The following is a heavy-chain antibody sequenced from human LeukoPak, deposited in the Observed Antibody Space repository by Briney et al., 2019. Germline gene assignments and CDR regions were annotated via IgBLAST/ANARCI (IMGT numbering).Heavy chain of an antibody. CDR2: IYYSGST. D-gene: IGHD3-16*02. J-gene: IGHJ4*02. V-gene: IGHV4-61*10. CDR1: GVSMSGGNFY. Sequence: SQTLSLTCTVSGVSMSGGNFYWSWIRQPAGKGLEWIGYIYYSGSTSYNPSLKSRVTISLDTSKNQFSLKLTSVTAADTAVYFCARWALGDLSLTSYYFDYWGQGTLVTVSS. CDR3: ARWALGDLSLTSYYFDY.